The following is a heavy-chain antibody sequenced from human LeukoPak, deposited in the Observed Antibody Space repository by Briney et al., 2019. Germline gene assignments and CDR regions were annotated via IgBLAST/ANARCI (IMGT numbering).Heavy chain of an antibody. J-gene: IGHJ6*03. CDR1: GFTFSNAW. Sequence: PGGSLRLSCAASGFTFSNAWMSWVRQAPGKGLEWIGSIYHSGSTYYNPSLKSRVTISVDTSKNQFPLKLSSVTAADTAVYYCARVAVRYYYMDVWGKGTTVTVSS. CDR3: ARVAVRYYYMDV. V-gene: IGHV4-38-2*01. CDR2: IYHSGST. D-gene: IGHD6-19*01.